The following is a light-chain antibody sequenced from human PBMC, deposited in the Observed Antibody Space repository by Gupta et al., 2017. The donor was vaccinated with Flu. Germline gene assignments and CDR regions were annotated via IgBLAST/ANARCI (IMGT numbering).Light chain of an antibody. CDR2: WAS. Sequence: DIVMTQSPDSLAVSLGERATINCKSSQNVLYRSENKNYIAWYQQKPGQPPKLLISWASTREAGVPDRLRGSGYGKDLTLTISSRQAEDVGVYFCQQYFSNSPITFGQGTRLEIK. J-gene: IGKJ5*01. CDR3: QQYFSNSPIT. CDR1: QNVLYRSENKNY. V-gene: IGKV4-1*01.